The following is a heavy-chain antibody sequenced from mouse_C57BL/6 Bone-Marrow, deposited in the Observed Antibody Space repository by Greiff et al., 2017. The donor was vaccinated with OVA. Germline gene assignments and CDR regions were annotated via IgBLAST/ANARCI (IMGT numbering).Heavy chain of an antibody. Sequence: QVQLQQSGAELARPGASVKMSCKASGYTFTSYTMHWVKQRPGQGLEWIGYINPSSGYTKYNQKFKDKATLTADKSSSTAYMQLSSLTSEDSAVYYCATTKLGRGKNYYFDYWGQGTTLTVSS. CDR2: INPSSGYT. D-gene: IGHD4-1*01. CDR3: ATTKLGRGKNYYFDY. CDR1: GYTFTSYT. V-gene: IGHV1-4*01. J-gene: IGHJ2*01.